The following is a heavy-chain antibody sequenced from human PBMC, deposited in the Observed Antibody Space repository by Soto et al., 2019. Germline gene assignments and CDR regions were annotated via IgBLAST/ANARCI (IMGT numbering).Heavy chain of an antibody. V-gene: IGHV4-59*01. Sequence: SETLSLTCTVSGGSISSYYWSWIRQPPGKGLEWIGYIYYSGSTNYNPSLKSRVTISVDTSKNQFSLKLSSVTAADTAVYYCARDGVGSYGYVWFDPWGQGTLVTVSS. J-gene: IGHJ5*02. CDR3: ARDGVGSYGYVWFDP. CDR2: IYYSGST. CDR1: GGSISSYY. D-gene: IGHD5-18*01.